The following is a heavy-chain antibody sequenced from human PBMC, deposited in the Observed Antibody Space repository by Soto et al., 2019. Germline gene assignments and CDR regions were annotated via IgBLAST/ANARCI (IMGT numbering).Heavy chain of an antibody. Sequence: QVQLVQSGAEVKKPGASVKVSCKASGYTFTSYAMHWVRQAPGQRLEWMGWINAGNGNTKYSQKFQGRVTITRDTYASTAYTGMSSLRSEDTAVYYCARSRRGSGCYYNPPYYSYYMDVWGKGTTVTVSS. CDR2: INAGNGNT. V-gene: IGHV1-3*01. CDR3: ARSRRGSGCYYNPPYYSYYMDV. D-gene: IGHD3-10*01. CDR1: GYTFTSYA. J-gene: IGHJ6*03.